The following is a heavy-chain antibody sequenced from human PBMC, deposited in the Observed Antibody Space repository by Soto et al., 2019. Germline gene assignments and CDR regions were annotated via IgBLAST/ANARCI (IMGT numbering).Heavy chain of an antibody. V-gene: IGHV4-39*01. CDR2: IYYGGST. J-gene: IGHJ3*02. CDR1: GGSISNSTYC. Sequence: SETLSLTCTVSGGSISNSTYCWGWIRQPPGKGLEWIGTIYYGGSTYYNPSLKSRVTVSVDTSKNQFSLRLSSVTAADTAVYYCARRVTTLHAFDIWGQGTMVTVSS. CDR3: ARRVTTLHAFDI. D-gene: IGHD4-17*01.